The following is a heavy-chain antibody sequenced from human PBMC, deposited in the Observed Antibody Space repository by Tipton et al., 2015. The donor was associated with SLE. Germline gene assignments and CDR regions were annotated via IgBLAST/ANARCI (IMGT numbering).Heavy chain of an antibody. CDR1: GDSITTSNHYY. CDR2: INYSGSS. V-gene: IGHV4-39*07. CDR3: ARAQGEMDVFDI. D-gene: IGHD5-24*01. J-gene: IGHJ3*02. Sequence: TLSLTCTVSGDSITTSNHYYWAWIRQSPGKGLEWIGNINYSGSSYYNPSLKSRVIISVDTSKNHFSLKLSSVTAADTAVYYCARAQGEMDVFDIWGQGTMVTVSS.